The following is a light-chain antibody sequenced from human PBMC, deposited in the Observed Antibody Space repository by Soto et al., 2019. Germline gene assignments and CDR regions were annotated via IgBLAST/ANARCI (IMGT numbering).Light chain of an antibody. CDR2: EVS. V-gene: IGLV2-14*01. J-gene: IGLJ1*01. Sequence: QSALTQPASVSGSPGXSXXXXXTGTSSDVGNYKYVSWYQQHPGKAPKLIIYEVSNRPSGVSDRFSGSKSGNTASLTISGLQAEDETDYYCLSYTSSGTYVFGTGTKVTVL. CDR3: LSYTSSGTYV. CDR1: SSDVGNYKY.